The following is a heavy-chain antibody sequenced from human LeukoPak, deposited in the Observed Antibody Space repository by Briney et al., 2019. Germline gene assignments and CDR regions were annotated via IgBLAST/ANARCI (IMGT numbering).Heavy chain of an antibody. CDR3: ARGPGIAVAVYHDY. CDR2: INHSGST. J-gene: IGHJ4*02. V-gene: IGHV4-34*01. Sequence: KPSETLSFTCAVYGGSFSGYYWSWIRQPPGKGLEWIGEINHSGSTNYNPSLKSRVTISVDTSKNQFSLKLSSVTAADTAVYYCARGPGIAVAVYHDYWGQGTLVTVSS. CDR1: GGSFSGYY. D-gene: IGHD6-19*01.